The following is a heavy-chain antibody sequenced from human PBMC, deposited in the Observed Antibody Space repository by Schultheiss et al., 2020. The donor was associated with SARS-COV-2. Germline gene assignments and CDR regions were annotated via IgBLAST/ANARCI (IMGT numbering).Heavy chain of an antibody. D-gene: IGHD1-26*01. CDR3: GAVVGATHFQH. V-gene: IGHV4-59*12. Sequence: SETLSLTCTVSGASITSYYWGWIRQPPGKGLEWIGYVFHSGSTNYNPSLKSRVTISPDTSKNQFSLKVSSVTAADTAVYYCGAVVGATHFQHWGQGTLVKVSS. J-gene: IGHJ1*01. CDR1: GASITSYY. CDR2: VFHSGST.